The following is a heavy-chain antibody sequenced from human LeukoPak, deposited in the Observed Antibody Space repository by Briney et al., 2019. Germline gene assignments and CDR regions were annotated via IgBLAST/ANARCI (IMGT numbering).Heavy chain of an antibody. CDR2: INPNSGGT. CDR3: ARDFIDYDYVWGSYRENWFDL. D-gene: IGHD3-16*02. J-gene: IGHJ5*02. CDR1: GYTFTGYY. Sequence: ASVKVSCKASGYTFTGYYMHWVRQAPGQGLEWMGRINPNSGGTNYAQKFQGRVTMTRDTSISTAYMELSRLRSDDTAVYYCARDFIDYDYVWGSYRENWFDLWGQGTLVTVSS. V-gene: IGHV1-2*06.